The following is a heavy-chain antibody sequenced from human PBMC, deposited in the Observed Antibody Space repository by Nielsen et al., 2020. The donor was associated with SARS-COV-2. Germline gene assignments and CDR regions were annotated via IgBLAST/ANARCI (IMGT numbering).Heavy chain of an antibody. V-gene: IGHV1-3*01. D-gene: IGHD3-22*01. J-gene: IGHJ5*02. Sequence: VKVSCKASGYTFTSYAMHWVRQAPGQRLEWMGWINAGNGNTKYSQKFQGRVTITRDTSASTAYMELRSLRSDDTAVYYCARALYYYDSSGYKEGNWFDPWGQGTLVTVSS. CDR3: ARALYYYDSSGYKEGNWFDP. CDR1: GYTFTSYA. CDR2: INAGNGNT.